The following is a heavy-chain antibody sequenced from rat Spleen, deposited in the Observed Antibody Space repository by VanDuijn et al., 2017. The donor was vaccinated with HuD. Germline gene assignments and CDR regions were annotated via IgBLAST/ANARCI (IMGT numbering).Heavy chain of an antibody. CDR1: GFTFSNYG. V-gene: IGHV5-29*01. Sequence: EVQLVESGGGLVQPGRSLKLSCAASGFTFSNYGMAWVRQAPTKGLEWVASISYDGGSTYYRDSVKGRFTISRDNAKSTLYLQMESLRSEDTATYYCAKDMGIPYWYFDFWGPGTMVTVSS. CDR2: ISYDGGST. CDR3: AKDMGIPYWYFDF. J-gene: IGHJ1*01. D-gene: IGHD1-7*01.